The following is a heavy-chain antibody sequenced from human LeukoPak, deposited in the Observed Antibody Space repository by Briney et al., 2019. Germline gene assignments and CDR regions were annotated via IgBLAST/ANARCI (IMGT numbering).Heavy chain of an antibody. CDR3: ARDLYYDILTGYFDPFDY. J-gene: IGHJ4*02. V-gene: IGHV3-21*01. D-gene: IGHD3-9*01. CDR1: GFTFSIYT. CDR2: ITSSSSSM. Sequence: GGSLRLSCVASGFTFSIYTMSWVRQAPGKGLEWVSSITSSSSSMYSADSVKGRFTISRDNAKNSLYLQMNSLGAEDTAVYYCARDLYYDILTGYFDPFDYWGQGTLVTVSS.